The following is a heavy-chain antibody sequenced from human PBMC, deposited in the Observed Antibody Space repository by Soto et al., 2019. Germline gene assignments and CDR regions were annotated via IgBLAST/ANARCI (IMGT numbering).Heavy chain of an antibody. CDR1: GYTFTSYD. V-gene: IGHV1-8*01. J-gene: IGHJ6*02. Sequence: GASVKVSCKASGYTFTSYDINWVRQATGQGLEWMGWMNPNSGNTGYAQKFQGRVTMTRNASISTAYMELSRLRSEDTAVYYCARLEQLAGMDVWGQGTTVTVSS. CDR3: ARLEQLAGMDV. D-gene: IGHD6-6*01. CDR2: MNPNSGNT.